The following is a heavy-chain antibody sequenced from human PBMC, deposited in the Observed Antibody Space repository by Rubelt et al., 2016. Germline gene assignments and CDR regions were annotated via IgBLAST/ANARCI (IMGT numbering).Heavy chain of an antibody. D-gene: IGHD3-3*01. CDR1: GYTFTGYY. CDR3: ARDLEYYELGGY. J-gene: IGHJ4*02. V-gene: IGHV1-2*06. CDR2: INPNSGGT. Sequence: QVQLVQSGAEVKKPGASVKVSCKASGYTFTGYYMHWVRQAPGQGLEWMGRINPNSGGTSYAQKLQGRVTMTTDTSTSTAYMELRSLRSDDTAVYYCARDLEYYELGGYWGQGTLVTVSS.